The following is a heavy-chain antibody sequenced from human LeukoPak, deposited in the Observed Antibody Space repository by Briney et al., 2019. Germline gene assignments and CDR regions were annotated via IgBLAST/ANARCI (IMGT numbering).Heavy chain of an antibody. CDR3: ARTLTYYYGSGSSTPFYYYYGMDV. J-gene: IGHJ6*02. CDR2: INQDGSEK. Sequence: GGSLRLSCAASGFTFSSYCMSWVRQAPGKGLEWVANINQDGSEKYYVDSVKGRFTISRDNAKNSLYLQMNSLRAEDTAVYYCARTLTYYYGSGSSTPFYYYYGMDVWGQGTTVTVSS. CDR1: GFTFSSYC. V-gene: IGHV3-7*04. D-gene: IGHD3-10*01.